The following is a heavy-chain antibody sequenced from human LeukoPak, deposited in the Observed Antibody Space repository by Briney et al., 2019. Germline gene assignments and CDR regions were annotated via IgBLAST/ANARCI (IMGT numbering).Heavy chain of an antibody. CDR1: GGPISSYY. D-gene: IGHD5-12*01. CDR3: ARQGGSVLHYSDY. Sequence: PSETLSLTCAVSGGPISSYYWSWIRQPPGKGLEWIGYIYYSGSTYYNPSLKSRVTISVDTSKNQFSLKLSSVTAADTAVYYCARQGGSVLHYSDYWGQGTLVTVSS. CDR2: IYYSGST. V-gene: IGHV4-59*08. J-gene: IGHJ4*02.